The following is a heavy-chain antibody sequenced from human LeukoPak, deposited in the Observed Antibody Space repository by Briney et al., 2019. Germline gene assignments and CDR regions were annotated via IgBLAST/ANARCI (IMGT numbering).Heavy chain of an antibody. J-gene: IGHJ4*02. D-gene: IGHD6-13*01. V-gene: IGHV1-2*02. CDR3: ARALSIAAADQLSHGY. CDR2: INPNSGGT. Sequence: ASVKVSCKASGNTFTGYYMHWVRQAPGQGLEWMGWINPNSGGTNYEQKFQGRVTMTRDTSISTAYMELSRLRYDHTAVYYCARALSIAAADQLSHGYWGQGTLVTVSS. CDR1: GNTFTGYY.